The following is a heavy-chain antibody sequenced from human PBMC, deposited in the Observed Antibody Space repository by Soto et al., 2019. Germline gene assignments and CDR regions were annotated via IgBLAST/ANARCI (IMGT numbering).Heavy chain of an antibody. D-gene: IGHD2-21*02. V-gene: IGHV4-59*01. J-gene: IGHJ2*01. CDR2: IYDSGST. CDR1: GGSLSNYY. CDR3: ARVGEDRVVTGNWYFDL. Sequence: QVQLQESGPGLVKPSETLSLTRAVSGGSLSNYYWSWIRQPPGKGLEWIGYIYDSGSTNYNPSLKSRVTISIDTSKNQFSLKLTSVTAADTAVYYCARVGEDRVVTGNWYFDLWGRGSLVTVSS.